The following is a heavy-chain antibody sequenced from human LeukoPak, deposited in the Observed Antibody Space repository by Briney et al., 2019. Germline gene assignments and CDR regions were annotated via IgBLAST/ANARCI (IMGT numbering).Heavy chain of an antibody. J-gene: IGHJ3*02. V-gene: IGHV1-69*05. CDR2: IIPIFGTA. CDR1: GGTFSSYA. CDR3: ARSLNYYDSSGYYSPFDI. Sequence: SAKVSCKASGGTFSSYAISWVRQAPGQGLERMGRIIPIFGTANYAQKFQGRVAITTDESTSTAYMELSSLRSEDTAVYYCARSLNYYDSSGYYSPFDIWGQGTMVTVSS. D-gene: IGHD3-22*01.